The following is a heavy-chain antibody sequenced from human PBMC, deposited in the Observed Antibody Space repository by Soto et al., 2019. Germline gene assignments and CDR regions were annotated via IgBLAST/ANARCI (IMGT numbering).Heavy chain of an antibody. Sequence: QITLKESGPTLVKPTQTLTLTCTFSGFSLSTSGVGVGWIRQPPGKALEWLALIYWDDDKRYSPSLKSRLTITXXTXKXXVVLTMTNMDPVDTATYYCAHSLEIIAAAGYYFDYWGQGTLVTVSS. J-gene: IGHJ4*02. V-gene: IGHV2-5*02. CDR3: AHSLEIIAAAGYYFDY. CDR2: IYWDDDK. CDR1: GFSLSTSGVG. D-gene: IGHD6-13*01.